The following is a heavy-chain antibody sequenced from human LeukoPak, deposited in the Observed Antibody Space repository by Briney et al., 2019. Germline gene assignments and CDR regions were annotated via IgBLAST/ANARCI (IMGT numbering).Heavy chain of an antibody. CDR1: GFTFDDYA. J-gene: IGHJ2*01. D-gene: IGHD3-16*01. CDR3: AKDRLRSYGYFDL. Sequence: GGSLRLSCAASGFTFDDYAMHWVRQAPGKGLEWVSGISWNSGSIGYADSVKGRFTISRDNAKNSLYLQMNSLRAEDTALYYCAKDRLRSYGYFDLWGRGTLVTVSS. V-gene: IGHV3-9*01. CDR2: ISWNSGSI.